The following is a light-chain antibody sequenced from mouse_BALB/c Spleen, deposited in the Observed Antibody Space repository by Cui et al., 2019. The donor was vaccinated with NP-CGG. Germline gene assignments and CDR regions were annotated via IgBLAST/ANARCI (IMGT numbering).Light chain of an antibody. Sequence: QAVVPQESALTISPGETVTLTCRSSTGAVTTSNYANWVQEKPDHLFTGLIGGTNNRAPGVPARFSGSLIGDKAALTITGAQTEDEAIYFCVLWYSNHWVFGGGTKLTVL. J-gene: IGLJ1*01. CDR3: VLWYSNHWV. CDR2: GTN. CDR1: TGAVTTSNY. V-gene: IGLV1*01.